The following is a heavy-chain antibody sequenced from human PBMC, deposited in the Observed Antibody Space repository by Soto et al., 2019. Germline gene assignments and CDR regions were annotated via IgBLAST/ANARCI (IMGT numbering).Heavy chain of an antibody. CDR1: GTTYG. Sequence: QVQLVQSGGEVKKPGASVKVSCKAVGTTYGISGVRQAPGQGLEWLAWISLHNGDKNNAPQFQGRVTLTTDTSTGTAYMELGSLSSDSTAVYYCATDERDDCSIINCHYVDHGGQGALVTVSS. CDR3: ATDERDDCSIINCHYVDH. J-gene: IGHJ4*02. D-gene: IGHD2-2*01. V-gene: IGHV1-18*04. CDR2: ISLHNGDK.